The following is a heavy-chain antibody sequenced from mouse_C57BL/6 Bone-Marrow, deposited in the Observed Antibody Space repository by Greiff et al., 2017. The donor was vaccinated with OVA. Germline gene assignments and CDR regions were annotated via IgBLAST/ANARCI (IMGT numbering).Heavy chain of an antibody. CDR1: GFNIKDDY. Sequence: EVQLQQSGAELVRPGASVKLSCTASGFNIKDDYMHWVKQRPEQGLEWIGWIDPENGDTEYASKFQGKATITADTSSNTAYLQLSSLTSEDTAVYYCNPGLYFDYWGQGTTLTVSS. CDR3: NPGLYFDY. CDR2: IDPENGDT. V-gene: IGHV14-4*01. J-gene: IGHJ2*01.